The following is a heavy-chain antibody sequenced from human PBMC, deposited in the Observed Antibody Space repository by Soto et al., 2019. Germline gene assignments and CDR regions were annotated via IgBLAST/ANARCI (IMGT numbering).Heavy chain of an antibody. CDR2: INAGNGNT. CDR1: GYTFTSYA. CDR3: ARARSVTMVRGVDY. D-gene: IGHD3-10*01. Sequence: ASVKVSCKDSGYTFTSYAMHWVRQDPGQRLEWMGWINAGNGNTKYSQKFQGRVTITRDTSASTAYMGLSSLRSEDTAVYYCARARSVTMVRGVDYWGQGTLVTVSS. V-gene: IGHV1-3*01. J-gene: IGHJ4*02.